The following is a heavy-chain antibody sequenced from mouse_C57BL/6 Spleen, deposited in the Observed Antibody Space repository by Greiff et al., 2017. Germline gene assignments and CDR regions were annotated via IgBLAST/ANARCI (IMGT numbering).Heavy chain of an antibody. CDR1: YTFTDYYM. V-gene: IGHV1-83*01. J-gene: IGHJ2*01. CDR3: RSRDEYDGY. Sequence: VQLKESGPELVKPGASVTMSCKASGYTFTDYYMHWVKQKPGKGLEWIGEIYPGSGNTYYNEKFKGKATLTADTSSSTAYMQLSSLTSEDSAVYFCARSRDEYDGYWGKGTTLTVSS. D-gene: IGHD2-4*01. CDR2: YPGSGNTY.